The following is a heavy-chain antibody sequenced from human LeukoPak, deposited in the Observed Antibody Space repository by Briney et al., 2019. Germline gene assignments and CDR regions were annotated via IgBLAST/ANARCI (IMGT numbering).Heavy chain of an antibody. Sequence: GGSLRLSCAASGFPVSSNYMSWVRQAPGKGLEWVSVIYSGGSTYYADSVKGRFTISRDNSKNTLYLQMNSLRAEDTAVYYCARDGGGNPHSTFSFDYGGQGTMVTVSS. CDR2: IYSGGST. D-gene: IGHD2-15*01. CDR1: GFPVSSNY. V-gene: IGHV3-53*01. CDR3: ARDGGGNPHSTFSFDY. J-gene: IGHJ4*02.